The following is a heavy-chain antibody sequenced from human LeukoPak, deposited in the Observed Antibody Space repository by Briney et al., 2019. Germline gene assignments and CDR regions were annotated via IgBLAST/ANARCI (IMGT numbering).Heavy chain of an antibody. J-gene: IGHJ4*02. CDR1: GYTFADYY. V-gene: IGHV1-2*02. D-gene: IGHD5-24*01. Sequence: GASAKVSCKASGYTFADYYIQWVRQAPGQGLEWMGWIDPNTGDTKFAQKFQGRVTMARDSAITTVYMDLSSLRYEDTAVYYCARGQADGYAFDYWGQGTLVAVS. CDR2: IDPNTGDT. CDR3: ARGQADGYAFDY.